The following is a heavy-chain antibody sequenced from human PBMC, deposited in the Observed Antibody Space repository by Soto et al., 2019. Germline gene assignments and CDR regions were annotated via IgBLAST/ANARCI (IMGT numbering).Heavy chain of an antibody. D-gene: IGHD3-3*01. CDR2: ISGSDDRT. Sequence: EVQLLESGGGLIQPGGSLRLTCAASGFTFSTYAMSWVRQAPGKRLEWVSSISGSDDRTYYAGSLKGRFTISRDSSKYTLYLQMNSLRAEDTAVYYCARAPMTYDFPYYVDQWGQGTVVTVSS. J-gene: IGHJ4*02. V-gene: IGHV3-23*01. CDR1: GFTFSTYA. CDR3: ARAPMTYDFPYYVDQ.